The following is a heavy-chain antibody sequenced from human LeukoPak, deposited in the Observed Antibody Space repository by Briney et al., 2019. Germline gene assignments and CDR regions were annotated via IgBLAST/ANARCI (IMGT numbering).Heavy chain of an antibody. V-gene: IGHV3-23*01. CDR2: LSGSGTRI. CDR3: AKGLSSSDYYYFYGMDV. Sequence: GGSLRLSCAAHGFSFSDYAMSWVRQAPGKGLEWVSSLSGSGTRILFADSVKGRFTFSRDNSKNTLYLQINSLRAEDTAVYYCAKGLSSSDYYYFYGMDVWGQGTTVTVS. D-gene: IGHD6-25*01. J-gene: IGHJ6*02. CDR1: GFSFSDYA.